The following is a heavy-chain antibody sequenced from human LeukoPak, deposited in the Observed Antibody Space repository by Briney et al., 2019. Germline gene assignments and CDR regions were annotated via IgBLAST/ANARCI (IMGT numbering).Heavy chain of an antibody. J-gene: IGHJ5*02. CDR2: INPTGSST. D-gene: IGHD1-26*01. V-gene: IGHV1-46*01. CDR3: ARDNSVGDVAWWFDP. Sequence: ASVKVSCKASGYSFTSHYMHWVRQAPGQGLEWLGLINPTGSSTLYAQKFQGRVTMTRDMSTTTDYMELSSLRSDDTAVYYCARDNSVGDVAWWFDPWGQGTLVTVFS. CDR1: GYSFTSHY.